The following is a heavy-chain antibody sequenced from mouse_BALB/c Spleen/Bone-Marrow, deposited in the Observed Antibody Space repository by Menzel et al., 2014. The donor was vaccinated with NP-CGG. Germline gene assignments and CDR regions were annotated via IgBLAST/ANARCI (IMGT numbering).Heavy chain of an antibody. CDR3: ARAGCFGGFAY. Sequence: QVQLQQPGAELVKPGASVKLSCKASGYTFTSYWMHWVKQRPGQGLEWIGEINPSNGRADYNEKFRSKATLTVDRSSSTAFMELSRPASEDSSVYYRARAGCFGGFAYRGQGTLVTVSA. CDR2: INPSNGRA. J-gene: IGHJ3*01. CDR1: GYTFTSYW. V-gene: IGHV1S81*02.